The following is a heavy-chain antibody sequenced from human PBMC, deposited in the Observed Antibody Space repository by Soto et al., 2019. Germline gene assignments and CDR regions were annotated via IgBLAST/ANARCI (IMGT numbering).Heavy chain of an antibody. Sequence: ASVEVSCKASGYTFTSTWMHWVRQAPGQGLEWMGVINPNGDRTIYAEKFQGRVTLTRDTSTATDYMELSSLKSEDTAMYYSARDRSLSDTDWWLDGWGQGTLVTISS. J-gene: IGHJ4*02. CDR2: INPNGDRT. D-gene: IGHD2-15*01. CDR3: ARDRSLSDTDWWLDG. CDR1: GYTFTSTW. V-gene: IGHV1-46*01.